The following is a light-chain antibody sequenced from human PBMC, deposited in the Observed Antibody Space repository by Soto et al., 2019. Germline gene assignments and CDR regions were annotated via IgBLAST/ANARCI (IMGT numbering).Light chain of an antibody. J-gene: IGLJ1*01. CDR1: SSNIGAGYD. V-gene: IGLV1-40*01. CDR2: GNT. CDR3: QSSDSSLSGSV. Sequence: QSVLTQPPSVSGAPGQRVTISCTGSSSNIGAGYDVHWYQQLPGTAPKVLIYGNTNRPSGVPDRFSRPPSGPSASLAITGLQAEDEADYYCQSSDSSLSGSVFGTGTKVTVL.